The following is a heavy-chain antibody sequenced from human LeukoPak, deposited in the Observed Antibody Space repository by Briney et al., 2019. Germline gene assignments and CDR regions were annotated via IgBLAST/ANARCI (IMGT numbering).Heavy chain of an antibody. CDR3: VRNGDTRSSGLEYYFDY. D-gene: IGHD6-19*01. J-gene: IGHJ4*02. Sequence: GRSLRLFCTASGFTFSNYVIYWVRQAPGKGLEWVAVISYDGSNKYYADSVKGRFTISRGNSKDTLYLQMNSLRAEDTAVYYCVRNGDTRSSGLEYYFDYWGQGTLVTVSS. CDR1: GFTFSNYV. V-gene: IGHV3-30*04. CDR2: ISYDGSNK.